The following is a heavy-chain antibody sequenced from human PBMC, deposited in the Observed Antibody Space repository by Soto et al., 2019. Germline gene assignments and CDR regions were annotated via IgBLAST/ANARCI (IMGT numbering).Heavy chain of an antibody. J-gene: IGHJ6*02. V-gene: IGHV3-66*01. CDR3: AKEGYCSGGSCYYYYYGMDV. CDR1: GFTVSSKY. D-gene: IGHD2-15*01. CDR2: INTDGNT. Sequence: GGSLRLSCAASGFTVSSKYMNWVRQAPGKGLEWVSLINTDGNTHYAGSVNGRFTISRDNSKNTLYLQMNSLRAEDTAVYYCAKEGYCSGGSCYYYYYGMDVWGQGTTVTVSS.